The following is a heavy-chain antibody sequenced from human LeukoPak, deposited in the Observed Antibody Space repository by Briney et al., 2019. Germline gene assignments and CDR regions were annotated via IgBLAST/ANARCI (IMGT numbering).Heavy chain of an antibody. J-gene: IGHJ4*02. V-gene: IGHV3-23*01. Sequence: GGSLRLSCAASGFTFNNYAMSWVRQAPGKGLEWVSTISASGGSTYYADSVKGRLTISRDNSKNTLFLQMNSLRAEDTAIYYCAKGLAGTRSYFDYWGQGTLVSVSS. CDR1: GFTFNNYA. CDR3: AKGLAGTRSYFDY. CDR2: ISASGGST. D-gene: IGHD1-7*01.